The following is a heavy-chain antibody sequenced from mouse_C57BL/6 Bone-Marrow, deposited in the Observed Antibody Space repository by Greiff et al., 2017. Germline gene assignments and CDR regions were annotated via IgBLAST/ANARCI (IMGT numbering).Heavy chain of an antibody. CDR2: ISSGGSYT. J-gene: IGHJ2*01. D-gene: IGHD1-1*01. CDR1: GFTFSSYG. CDR3: ARRGVVALDY. V-gene: IGHV5-6*01. Sequence: EVQLVESGGDLVKPGGSLKLSCAASGFTFSSYGMSWVRQTPDNRLVWVATISSGGSYTYYPDSVKGRFTISRDNAKNTLYLQMSSLKSEDTAMYYCARRGVVALDYWGQGTTLTVSS.